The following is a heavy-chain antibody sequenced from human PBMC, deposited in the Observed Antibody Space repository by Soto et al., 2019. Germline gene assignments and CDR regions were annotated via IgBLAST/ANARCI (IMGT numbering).Heavy chain of an antibody. D-gene: IGHD2-21*02. CDR2: IYPGDSET. CDR1: GYTFTTYW. J-gene: IGHJ4*02. V-gene: IGHV5-51*01. CDR3: ARHLTAYCGGDCYEADY. Sequence: EVQLAQSGAEVKKPGESLMISCKASGYTFTTYWIGWVRQMPGIGLEWMGIIYPGDSETKYSPSFQGQVTMSADKSISTAYLQWSSLKASDTAMYYCARHLTAYCGGDCYEADYWGQGTLVTVSS.